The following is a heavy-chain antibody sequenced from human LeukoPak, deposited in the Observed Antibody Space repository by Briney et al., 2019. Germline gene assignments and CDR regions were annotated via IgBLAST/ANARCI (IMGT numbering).Heavy chain of an antibody. CDR3: AREEHGGNSSIDY. V-gene: IGHV1-2*02. Sequence: ASVKVSCKTSGYIFTGYYMHWVRQAPGQGLEWMGWINPNSGGTNYAQKFQGRVTMTRDTSISTAYMELSRLRSDDTAVYYCAREEHGGNSSIDYWGQGTLVTVSS. CDR1: GYIFTGYY. CDR2: INPNSGGT. D-gene: IGHD4-23*01. J-gene: IGHJ4*02.